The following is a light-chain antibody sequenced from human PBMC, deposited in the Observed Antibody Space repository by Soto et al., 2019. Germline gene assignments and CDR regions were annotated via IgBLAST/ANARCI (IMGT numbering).Light chain of an antibody. Sequence: DIQMTQSPSSLSASIGDRVTITCRASQTISRYLNWYQQKPGRAPNLLSYAASSLHSGVPSRFSVSGSGTDFTLTITRLQPEDFATYYCQQSYSTPLITFGGGTKVDNK. CDR2: AAS. J-gene: IGKJ4*01. CDR1: QTISRY. V-gene: IGKV1-39*01. CDR3: QQSYSTPLIT.